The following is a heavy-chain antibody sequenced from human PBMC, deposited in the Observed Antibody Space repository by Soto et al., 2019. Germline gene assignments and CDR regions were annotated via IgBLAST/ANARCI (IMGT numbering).Heavy chain of an antibody. V-gene: IGHV3-11*01. D-gene: IGHD6-19*01. CDR2: ISSTGRTI. J-gene: IGHJ4*02. CDR1: GLTFSNYY. CDR3: ARSYSSGWEFDY. Sequence: GGSLRLSCGASGLTFSNYYMSWIRQAPGKGLEWVSYISSTGRTIYYADSVKGRFTVSRDNAQNSLSLKLNSLRVEDTAVYYCARSYSSGWEFDYWGQGTQVTVSS.